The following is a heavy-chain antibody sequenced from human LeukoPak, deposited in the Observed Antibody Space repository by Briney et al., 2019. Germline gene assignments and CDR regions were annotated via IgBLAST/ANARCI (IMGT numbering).Heavy chain of an antibody. CDR3: AKRVAVAPFYGMDV. V-gene: IGHV4-59*08. J-gene: IGHJ6*02. CDR1: GGSINSYY. CDR2: IYHSGST. D-gene: IGHD6-13*01. Sequence: SETLSLTCTVSGGSINSYYWTWIRQPPGKGLEWLGYIYHSGSTNYNPSLKSRVTISLDTSKNQFSLKLMSVSAADTAVYYCAKRVAVAPFYGMDVWGQGTTVTVSS.